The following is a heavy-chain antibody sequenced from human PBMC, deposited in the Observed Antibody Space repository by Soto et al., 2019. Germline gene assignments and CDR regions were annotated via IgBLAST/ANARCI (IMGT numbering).Heavy chain of an antibody. D-gene: IGHD3-10*01. V-gene: IGHV3-21*01. J-gene: IGHJ4*02. CDR2: ISSSSSYI. CDR1: GFTFSSYS. CDR3: ARGSKESYPGSRIFDF. Sequence: GGSLRLSCAASGFTFSSYSMNWVRQAPGKGLEWVSSISSSSSYIYYADSVKGRFTISRDNAKNSLYLQMNSLRAEDTAVYYCARGSKESYPGSRIFDFWGRGTLVTVS.